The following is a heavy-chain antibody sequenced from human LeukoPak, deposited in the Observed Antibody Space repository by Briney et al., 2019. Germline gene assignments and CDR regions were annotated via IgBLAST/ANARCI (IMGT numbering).Heavy chain of an antibody. Sequence: GGSLRLSCAASGFTFSSYWMTWVRQAPGKGLEWVANIKQDGSERNYVDSVRGRFTISRDNPKNSLYLQMNTLRDEDTAVYYCATGAGCGYWGQGTPVTVSS. J-gene: IGHJ4*02. CDR2: IKQDGSER. V-gene: IGHV3-7*03. CDR3: ATGAGCGY. CDR1: GFTFSSYW. D-gene: IGHD6-19*01.